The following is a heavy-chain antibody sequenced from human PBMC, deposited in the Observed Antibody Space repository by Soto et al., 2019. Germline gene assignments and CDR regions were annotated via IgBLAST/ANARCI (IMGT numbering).Heavy chain of an antibody. CDR1: GFTFSMYW. Sequence: EVQLVESGGGLVQPGRSLRLSCAASGFTFSMYWMSWVRQAPGKGPEWVANIKLDGSEEYYADSVRGRFTISRDNAKNSLYLQMSSLRAEDTAVYYCARPWNSDYTTDAFDVWGPGTIVTVSS. CDR3: ARPWNSDYTTDAFDV. J-gene: IGHJ3*01. CDR2: IKLDGSEE. D-gene: IGHD3-3*01. V-gene: IGHV3-7*01.